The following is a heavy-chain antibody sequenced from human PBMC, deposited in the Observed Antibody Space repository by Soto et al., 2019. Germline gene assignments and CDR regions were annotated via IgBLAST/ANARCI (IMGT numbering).Heavy chain of an antibody. CDR3: ARRDRSGYSYWLDT. Sequence: SETLSLTCTVSGGYISDGYYWSWIRQHPGKGLEWIGSISYSGSTSYNPSLKSRLTISVDRSKSQFSLNLSSVTAADTAVYYCARRDRSGYSYWLDTWGQGILVTVSS. D-gene: IGHD3-22*01. CDR2: ISYSGST. V-gene: IGHV4-31*02. CDR1: GGYISDGYY. J-gene: IGHJ5*02.